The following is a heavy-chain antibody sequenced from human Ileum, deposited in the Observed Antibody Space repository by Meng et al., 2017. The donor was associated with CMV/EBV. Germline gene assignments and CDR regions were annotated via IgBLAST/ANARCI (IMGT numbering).Heavy chain of an antibody. J-gene: IGHJ6*02. CDR2: IYYSGNT. V-gene: IGHV4-39*01. CDR3: ARHEYCSKNICFNDYYTGLDV. CDR1: GGSMNSNNYY. Sequence: SETLSLTCSVSGGSMNSNNYYWAWIRQSPGKGLEWIGSIYYSGNTFYNPSLNIRVTISVTTSKNQFSLRLTSVTAADTAVYYCARHEYCSKNICFNDYYTGLDVWGLGTTVTVSS. D-gene: IGHD2-2*01.